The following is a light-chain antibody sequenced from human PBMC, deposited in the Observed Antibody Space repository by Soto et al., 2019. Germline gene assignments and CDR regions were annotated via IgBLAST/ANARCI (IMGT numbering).Light chain of an antibody. CDR3: CSYAGRYTSV. V-gene: IGLV2-11*01. Sequence: QSALTQPRSVSGSPGQSVTISCTGTSSDVGTYNYVSWYQQHPGKAPKLMIYDVSQRPSGVPDRFSGSKSGNTASLTISGLQAEAESDYYCCSYAGRYTSVFGGGTKLTVL. CDR2: DVS. J-gene: IGLJ2*01. CDR1: SSDVGTYNY.